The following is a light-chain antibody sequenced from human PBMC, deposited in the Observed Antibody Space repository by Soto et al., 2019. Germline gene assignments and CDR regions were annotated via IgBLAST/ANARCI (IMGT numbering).Light chain of an antibody. J-gene: IGLJ1*01. CDR1: SSDVGAYKY. V-gene: IGLV2-11*01. Sequence: QSVLTAPRGVSVSLWESVAISCTGTSSDVGAYKYVSWYQHYPGEAPKVMIYDVTQRPSGVPDRFSGTKSGNTASLTISGLQAEDEADYYCCSYAGSYTWVFGSGTKVTVL. CDR2: DVT. CDR3: CSYAGSYTWV.